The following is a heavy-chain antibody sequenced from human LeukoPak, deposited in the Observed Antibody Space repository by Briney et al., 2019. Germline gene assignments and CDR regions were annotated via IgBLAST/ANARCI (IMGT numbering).Heavy chain of an antibody. CDR3: ARDRGDGYNLDAFDI. Sequence: PSETLSLTCTVSGDSINKNYWSWIRQSPGKGLEWIGYIYYIGSTNYNPSLASRITISLDTSKSQFSLTLNSVTAADTAVYYCARDRGDGYNLDAFDIWGQGTMVTVSS. J-gene: IGHJ3*02. CDR1: GDSINKNY. D-gene: IGHD5-24*01. V-gene: IGHV4-59*01. CDR2: IYYIGST.